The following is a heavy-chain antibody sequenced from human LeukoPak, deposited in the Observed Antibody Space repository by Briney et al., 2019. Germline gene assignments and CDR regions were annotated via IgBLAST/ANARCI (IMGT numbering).Heavy chain of an antibody. D-gene: IGHD4-23*01. Sequence: PSETLSLTCTVSGGSISSRSYYWGWIRQPPGKGLEWIGSIYYSGSTYYNPSLKSRVTISVDTSKNQFSLKLSSVTAADTAVYYCASSPGYGGNSDWYFDLWGRGTLVTVSS. V-gene: IGHV4-39*01. CDR2: IYYSGST. J-gene: IGHJ2*01. CDR1: GGSISSRSYY. CDR3: ASSPGYGGNSDWYFDL.